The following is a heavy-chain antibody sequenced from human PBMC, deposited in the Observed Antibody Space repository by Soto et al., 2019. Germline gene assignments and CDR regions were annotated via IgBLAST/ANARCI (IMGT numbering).Heavy chain of an antibody. CDR1: GFSFNNYD. CDR2: IGRADDT. J-gene: IGHJ4*02. CDR3: VREDNILPGYSYFDY. V-gene: IGHV3-13*01. D-gene: IGHD3-9*01. Sequence: EVQLVESGGGLVQPGGSLRLSCVASGFSFNNYDFHWVRQVTGKGLEWVSAIGRADDTHFSDAVKGRFTISREIAKNSVYLQMNSLRVEDTAVYYCVREDNILPGYSYFDYWGQGTLVTVSS.